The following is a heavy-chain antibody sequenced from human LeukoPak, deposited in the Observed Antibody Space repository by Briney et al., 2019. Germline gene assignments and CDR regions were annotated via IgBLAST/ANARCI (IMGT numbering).Heavy chain of an antibody. Sequence: PSETLSLTCTVSGGSISSGSYYWSWIRQPAGKGLEWIGRIYTSGSTNYNPSLKSRVTISVDTSKNQFSLKLSSVTAADTAVYYCAREATGSYYRYYYYMDVWGKGTTVTISS. CDR2: IYTSGST. J-gene: IGHJ6*03. V-gene: IGHV4-61*02. CDR1: GGSISSGSYY. D-gene: IGHD3-10*01. CDR3: AREATGSYYRYYYYMDV.